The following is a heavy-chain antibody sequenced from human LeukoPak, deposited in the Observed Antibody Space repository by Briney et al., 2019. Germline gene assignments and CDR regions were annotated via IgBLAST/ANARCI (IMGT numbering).Heavy chain of an antibody. CDR2: FDPEDGET. V-gene: IGHV1-24*01. D-gene: IGHD2-2*01. J-gene: IGHJ5*02. CDR1: GYTLTELS. CDR3: ARTCPMMFCSSSFFDP. Sequence: XSVEVSCKVSGYTLTELSMHWVRQAPGKGLEWMGGFDPEDGETIYAQKFQGRVTMTEDTSTDTAYMELRSLRSDDTAIYYCARTCPMMFCSSSFFDPWGQGTLVTVSS.